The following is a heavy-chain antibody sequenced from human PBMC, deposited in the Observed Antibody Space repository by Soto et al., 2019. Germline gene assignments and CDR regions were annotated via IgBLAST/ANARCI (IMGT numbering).Heavy chain of an antibody. V-gene: IGHV4-34*01. D-gene: IGHD3-3*01. Sequence: PSETLSLTCAVYGGSFSGYYWSWIRQPPGKGLEWVGVIDHSGSTNYNPSLKSRVTISVDTSKSQFSLNLNYVTAADTAVYYCARGVRGLLADYYYCHMDVWGKGTTVTVSS. J-gene: IGHJ6*03. CDR1: GGSFSGYY. CDR3: ARGVRGLLADYYYCHMDV. CDR2: IDHSGST.